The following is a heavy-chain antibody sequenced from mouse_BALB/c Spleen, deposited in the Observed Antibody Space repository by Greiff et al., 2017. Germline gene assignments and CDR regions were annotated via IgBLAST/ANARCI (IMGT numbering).Heavy chain of an antibody. Sequence: EVKLVESGGGLVKPGGSLKLSCAASGFTFSSYTMSWVRQTPEKRLEWVATISSGGSYTYYPDSVKGRFTISRDNAKNTLYLQMSSLKSEDTAMYYCTREDYYGFAYWGQGTLVTVSA. D-gene: IGHD1-1*01. CDR1: GFTFSSYT. V-gene: IGHV5-6-4*01. CDR3: TREDYYGFAY. CDR2: ISSGGSYT. J-gene: IGHJ3*01.